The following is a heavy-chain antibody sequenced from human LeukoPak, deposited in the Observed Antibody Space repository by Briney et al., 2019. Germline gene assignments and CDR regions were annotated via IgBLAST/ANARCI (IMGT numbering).Heavy chain of an antibody. CDR2: IFYSGST. J-gene: IGHJ6*02. V-gene: IGHV4-59*01. D-gene: IGHD2-2*01. CDR1: GVSISSFY. Sequence: SETLSLTCTVSGVSISSFYWSWIRQPPGKGLEWIGDIFYSGSTNSNPFFKSRVTLSVDTSKNQFSLKLTSVTAADTAVYYCATSRSRSTHYGMDVWGQGTTVTVSS. CDR3: ATSRSRSTHYGMDV.